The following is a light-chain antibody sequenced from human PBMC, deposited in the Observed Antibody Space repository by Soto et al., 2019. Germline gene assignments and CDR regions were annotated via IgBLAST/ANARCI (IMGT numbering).Light chain of an antibody. V-gene: IGKV3-11*01. Sequence: EIVLTQSPATLSLSPGERATLSCRASQSISTYLAWYQQKRGQAPRLLIYEASSRATGIPARFSGSGSGTDFTLTISSLEPEDFAVYYCQQRSDWPPWTFGQGTQVEIK. CDR1: QSISTY. CDR3: QQRSDWPPWT. J-gene: IGKJ1*01. CDR2: EAS.